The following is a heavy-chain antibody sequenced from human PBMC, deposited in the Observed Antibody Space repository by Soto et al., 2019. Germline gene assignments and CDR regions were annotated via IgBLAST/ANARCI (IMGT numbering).Heavy chain of an antibody. Sequence: PSETLSLTCAVSGGSISSGGYSWSWIRQPPGKGLEWIGYIYHSGSTYYNPSLKSRVTISVDRSKNQFSLKLSSVTAADTAVYYSASDDAFWSGYFPNWGQGTLVTVSS. V-gene: IGHV4-30-2*01. D-gene: IGHD3-3*01. CDR1: GGSISSGGYS. J-gene: IGHJ4*02. CDR2: IYHSGST. CDR3: ASDDAFWSGYFPN.